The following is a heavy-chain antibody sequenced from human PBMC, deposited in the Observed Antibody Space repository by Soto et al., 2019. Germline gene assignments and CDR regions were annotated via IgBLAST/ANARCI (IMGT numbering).Heavy chain of an antibody. D-gene: IGHD5-18*01. Sequence: SETLSLTCTVSGGSISSGGYYWSWIRQHPGKGLEWIGYIYYSGSTYYNPSLKSRVTISVDTSKNQFSLKLSSVTAADTAVYYCARNYSYGYGYYFDYWGQGTLVTVSS. CDR2: IYYSGST. CDR1: GGSISSGGYY. V-gene: IGHV4-31*03. CDR3: ARNYSYGYGYYFDY. J-gene: IGHJ4*02.